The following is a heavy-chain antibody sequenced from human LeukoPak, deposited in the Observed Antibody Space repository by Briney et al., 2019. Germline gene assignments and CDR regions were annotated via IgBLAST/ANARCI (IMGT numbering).Heavy chain of an antibody. CDR2: IHPEGNEK. CDR3: ARGDAFSGDH. J-gene: IGHJ4*02. Sequence: GGTLRLSCAVSGFSFTNFWMSWVRQAPGRGLEWVANIHPEGNEKYHVESVKGRFTISRDNTKNLLFLQMNGLRVEDTAVYYCARGDAFSGDHWGQGTLVTVSS. V-gene: IGHV3-7*04. CDR1: GFSFTNFW.